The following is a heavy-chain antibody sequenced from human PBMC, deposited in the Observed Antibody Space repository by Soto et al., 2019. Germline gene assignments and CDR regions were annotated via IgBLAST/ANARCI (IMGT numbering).Heavy chain of an antibody. CDR3: ARYYLYGDYGFDY. Sequence: ASVKVSCKASGYTFTSYAMHWVRQAPGQRLEWMGWINAGNGNTKYSQRFQGRVTITRDTSASTAYMELSSLGSEDTAVYYCARYYLYGDYGFDYWGQGTLVTVSS. CDR1: GYTFTSYA. CDR2: INAGNGNT. V-gene: IGHV1-3*01. D-gene: IGHD4-17*01. J-gene: IGHJ4*02.